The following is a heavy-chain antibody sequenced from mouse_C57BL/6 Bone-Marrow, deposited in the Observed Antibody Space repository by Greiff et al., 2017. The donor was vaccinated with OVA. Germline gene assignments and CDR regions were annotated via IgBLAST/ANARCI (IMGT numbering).Heavy chain of an antibody. CDR1: GFTFSDFY. CDR3: ARGYYYGSSYNYAMDY. V-gene: IGHV7-1*01. CDR2: SRNKANDYTT. J-gene: IGHJ4*01. Sequence: EVKLMESGGGLVQSGRSLRLSCATSGFTFSDFYMEWVRQAPGKGLEWIAASRNKANDYTTEYSASVKGRFIVSRDTSQSILYLQMNALRAEDTAMYYWARGYYYGSSYNYAMDYWGQGTSVTVSS. D-gene: IGHD1-1*01.